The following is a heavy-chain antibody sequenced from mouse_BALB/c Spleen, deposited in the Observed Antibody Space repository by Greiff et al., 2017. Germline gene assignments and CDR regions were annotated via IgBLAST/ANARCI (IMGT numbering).Heavy chain of an antibody. CDR1: GFNIKDYY. D-gene: IGHD2-3*01. CDR2: IDPENGNT. J-gene: IGHJ3*01. CDR3: PFYDSHFAY. V-gene: IGHV14-1*02. Sequence: EVQLQQSGAELVRPGALVKLSCKASGFNIKDYYMHWVKQRPEQGLEWIGWIDPENGNTIYDPKFQGKASITADTSSNTAYLQLSSLTSEDTAVYYCPFYDSHFAYWGQGTLVTVSA.